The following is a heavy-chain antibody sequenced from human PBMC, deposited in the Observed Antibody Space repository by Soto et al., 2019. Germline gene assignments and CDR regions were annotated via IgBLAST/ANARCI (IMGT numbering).Heavy chain of an antibody. CDR1: GYTITGYY. D-gene: IGHD2-15*01. J-gene: IGHJ4*02. V-gene: IGHV1-2*04. Sequence: VSVTVYCQASGYTITGYYMHLVRQAPGQGLEWMGWINPNSGGTNYAQKFQGWVTMTRDTSISTAYMELSRLRSDDTAVYYCARSFVKAATFDYWGQGTLVTVSS. CDR2: INPNSGGT. CDR3: ARSFVKAATFDY.